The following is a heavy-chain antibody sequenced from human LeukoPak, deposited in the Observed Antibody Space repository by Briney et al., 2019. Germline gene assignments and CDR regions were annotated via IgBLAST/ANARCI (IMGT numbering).Heavy chain of an antibody. CDR2: IYPGDSDT. CDR3: ARLVGSSGYYHFFFFDY. J-gene: IGHJ4*02. D-gene: IGHD3-22*01. V-gene: IGHV5-51*01. CDR1: GYSFTSYW. Sequence: GESLKISCKGSGYSFTSYWIGWVRQMPGKGLEWMGIIYPGDSDTRYSPSFQGQVTISADKSISTAYLQWSSLKASDTAMYYCARLVGSSGYYHFFFFDYWGQGTLVTVSS.